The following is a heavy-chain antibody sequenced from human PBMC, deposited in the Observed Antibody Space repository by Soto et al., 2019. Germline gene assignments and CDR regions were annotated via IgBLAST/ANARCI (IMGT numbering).Heavy chain of an antibody. V-gene: IGHV4-39*01. D-gene: IGHD3-22*01. J-gene: IGHJ4*02. CDR1: GVSIGSSNFC. CDR3: ARHRIGGYYDGLEY. CDR2: IYYSGNT. Sequence: QLQLQESGPGLVKPSETLSLTCIASGVSIGSSNFCWGWIRQSPGKGLEWIGSIYYSGNTYYNPSLKSRVTISVDTSKNQFSLKLSSVTAADTAVYYCARHRIGGYYDGLEYWGQGTLVTVSS.